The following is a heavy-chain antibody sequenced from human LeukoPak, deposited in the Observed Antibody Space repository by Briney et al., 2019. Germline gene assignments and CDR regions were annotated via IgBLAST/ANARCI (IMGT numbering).Heavy chain of an antibody. D-gene: IGHD2-15*01. CDR1: GFTVSSNY. Sequence: GGSLRLSCAASGFTVSSNYMSWVRQAPGEGLEWVSVIYSGGSTYYADSVKGRFTISRDNSKNTLYLQMNSLRAEDTAVYYCASLSAGWFPPWGQGPRVTVSS. V-gene: IGHV3-53*01. J-gene: IGHJ5*02. CDR2: IYSGGST. CDR3: ASLSAGWFPP.